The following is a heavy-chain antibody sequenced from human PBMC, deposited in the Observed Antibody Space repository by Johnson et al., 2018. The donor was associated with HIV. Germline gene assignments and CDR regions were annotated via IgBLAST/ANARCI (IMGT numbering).Heavy chain of an antibody. CDR1: GFTVSSNY. J-gene: IGHJ3*02. D-gene: IGHD5-24*01. CDR3: ARDHSRDEAFDI. Sequence: VQLVESGGGVVQPGRSLRLSCAASGFTVSSNYMSWVRQAPGKGLEWVSVIYSGGSTYYADSVKGRFTISRDNSKNTLYLQMNSLRAEDTAVYYCARDHSRDEAFDIWGQVTMVTVSS. CDR2: IYSGGST. V-gene: IGHV3-66*01.